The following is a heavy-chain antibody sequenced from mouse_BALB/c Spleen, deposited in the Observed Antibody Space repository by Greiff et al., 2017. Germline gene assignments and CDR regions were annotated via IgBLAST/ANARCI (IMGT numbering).Heavy chain of an antibody. V-gene: IGHV3-8*02. CDR1: GDSITSGY. CDR3: ARGARYGSLFDY. D-gene: IGHD1-1*01. CDR2: ISYSGST. Sequence: EVNVVESGPSLVKPSQTLSLTCSVTGDSITSGYWNWIRKFPGNKLEYMGYISYSGSTYYNPSLKSRISITRDTSKNQYYLQLNSVTTEDTATYYCARGARYGSLFDYWGQGTTLTVSS. J-gene: IGHJ2*01.